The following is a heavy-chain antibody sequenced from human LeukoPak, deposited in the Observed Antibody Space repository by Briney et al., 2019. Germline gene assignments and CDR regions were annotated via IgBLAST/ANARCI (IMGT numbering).Heavy chain of an antibody. Sequence: GGSLRLSCAASGLTLSNYWMHWVRQGPGKGLEWVSRMNSDGSGTSYADSVRGRFTISRDNAKNTLYLQMNSLRAEDTAVYYCARASDWFDPWGQGTLVTVSS. CDR3: ARASDWFDP. J-gene: IGHJ5*02. CDR2: MNSDGSGT. V-gene: IGHV3-74*01. CDR1: GLTLSNYW.